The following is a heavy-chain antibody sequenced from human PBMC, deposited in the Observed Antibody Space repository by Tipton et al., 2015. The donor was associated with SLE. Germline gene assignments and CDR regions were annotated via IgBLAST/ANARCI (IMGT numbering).Heavy chain of an antibody. CDR3: ARDEYRYDATGYHLLGHFDF. CDR2: IYESGNS. Sequence: TLSLTCTVSGGSISGYYWSWIRQPPGMGLEWIGNIYESGNSNYNPSLKSRVTISVDTSKNQFSLKLSSVTAADTAVYYCARDEYRYDATGYHLLGHFDFWGQGTLVTVSS. CDR1: GGSISGYY. V-gene: IGHV4-59*12. D-gene: IGHD3-22*01. J-gene: IGHJ4*02.